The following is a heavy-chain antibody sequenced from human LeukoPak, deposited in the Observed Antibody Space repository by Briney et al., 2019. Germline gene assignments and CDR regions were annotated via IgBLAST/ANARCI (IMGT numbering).Heavy chain of an antibody. V-gene: IGHV3-23*01. Sequence: GGSLRLSCAASGFTFSSYAMSWVRQAPGKGLEGVSAISGSGGSTYYADSVKGRFTISRDNSKNTLYLQMTSLRAEDTAVYYCAKVVPAANYYYYGMDVWGQGTTVTVSS. D-gene: IGHD2-2*01. CDR2: ISGSGGST. CDR3: AKVVPAANYYYYGMDV. J-gene: IGHJ6*02. CDR1: GFTFSSYA.